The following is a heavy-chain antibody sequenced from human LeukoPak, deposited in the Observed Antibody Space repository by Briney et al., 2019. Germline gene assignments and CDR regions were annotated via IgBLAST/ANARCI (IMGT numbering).Heavy chain of an antibody. V-gene: IGHV1-2*02. D-gene: IGHD2-15*01. CDR2: INPNSGGT. CDR3: ARGVFRGSCYNY. J-gene: IGHJ4*02. Sequence: ASVKVSCKASGGTFSSYAISWVRQAPGQGLEWMGWINPNSGGTNYAQKFQGRVTMTRDTSISTAYMELSRLRSDDTAVYYCARGVFRGSCYNYWGQGTLVTVSS. CDR1: GGTFSSYA.